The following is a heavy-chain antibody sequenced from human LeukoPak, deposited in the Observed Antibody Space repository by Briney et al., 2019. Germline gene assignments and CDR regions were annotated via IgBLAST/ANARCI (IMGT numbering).Heavy chain of an antibody. CDR1: GGSISSYY. V-gene: IGHV4-59*08. Sequence: SETLSLTCTVSGGSISSYYWSWIRQPPGKGLEWVGYIYYSGSTNYNPSLKSRVTISVDTSKNQLSLKLSSVTAADTAVYYCARHWETSSWYVDYWGQGTLVTVSS. J-gene: IGHJ4*02. D-gene: IGHD6-13*01. CDR3: ARHWETSSWYVDY. CDR2: IYYSGST.